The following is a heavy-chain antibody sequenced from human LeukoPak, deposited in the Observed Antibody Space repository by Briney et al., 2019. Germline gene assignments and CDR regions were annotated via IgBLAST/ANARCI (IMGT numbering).Heavy chain of an antibody. J-gene: IGHJ4*02. CDR1: GYTFTSYG. D-gene: IGHD3-22*01. Sequence: AAVKVSFKASGYTFTSYGISLVRQAPGQGLEWMGWISAYNVNTNYAQKLQGRVTITTDTYTSTDYMELRSLRSDDTAVYYCAREYYYDSSGFDYWGQGTLVTVSS. CDR3: AREYYYDSSGFDY. CDR2: ISAYNVNT. V-gene: IGHV1-18*01.